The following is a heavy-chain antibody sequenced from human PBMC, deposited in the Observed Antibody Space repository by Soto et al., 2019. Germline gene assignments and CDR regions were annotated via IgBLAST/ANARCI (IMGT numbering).Heavy chain of an antibody. CDR2: IDPSDSYT. V-gene: IGHV5-10-1*01. CDR1: GYSFTSYW. J-gene: IGHJ5*02. D-gene: IGHD6-19*01. Sequence: PGESLKISCKGSGYSFTSYWISWVRQMPGKGLEWMGRIDPSDSYTNYSPSFEGHVTISADKSISTAYLQWSSLKASDTAMYHCARHSSSHSWFDPWGQGTLVTVSS. CDR3: ARHSSSHSWFDP.